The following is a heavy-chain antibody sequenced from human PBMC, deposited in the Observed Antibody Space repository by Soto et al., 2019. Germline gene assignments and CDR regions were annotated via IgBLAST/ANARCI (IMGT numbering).Heavy chain of an antibody. CDR2: INPSGGST. Sequence: ASVKVSCQASGCTFTNYYMHWVRQAPGQGLEWMGLINPSGGSTSYSQMFQDRVTMTSDTSTSTVYMELSSLRAEDTAVYYCVKGRRWLQRFLGSDYWGQGTLVTVSS. CDR3: VKGRRWLQRFLGSDY. D-gene: IGHD5-12*01. CDR1: GCTFTNYY. J-gene: IGHJ4*02. V-gene: IGHV1-46*01.